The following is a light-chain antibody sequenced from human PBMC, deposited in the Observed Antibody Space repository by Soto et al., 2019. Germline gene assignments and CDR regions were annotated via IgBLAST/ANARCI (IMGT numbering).Light chain of an antibody. V-gene: IGKV3-20*01. CDR2: GAS. Sequence: EFVLTQSPGTLSLSPGERATLSCRASQSVSNNYLAWYQQKPGQAPRLLICGASNRATGIPDRFSGSGSGTDFTLTISRLEPEDFAVYYCQQYGSSGTFGQGTKVDIK. CDR1: QSVSNNY. J-gene: IGKJ1*01. CDR3: QQYGSSGT.